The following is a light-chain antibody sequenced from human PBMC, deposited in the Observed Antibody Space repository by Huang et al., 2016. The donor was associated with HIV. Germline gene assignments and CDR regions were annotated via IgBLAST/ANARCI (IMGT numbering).Light chain of an antibody. J-gene: IGKJ5*01. CDR1: QDIRSS. Sequence: DIQMTQSPSSLSASVGDRVTITCRASQDIRSSLAWYQQKPGKAPKLLLFAASRLESGVPSRCSGSGSGTDYTLTISSLQPEDFATYYCQQYYTTPRDTFGQGTRLAIK. CDR2: AAS. CDR3: QQYYTTPRDT. V-gene: IGKV1-NL1*01.